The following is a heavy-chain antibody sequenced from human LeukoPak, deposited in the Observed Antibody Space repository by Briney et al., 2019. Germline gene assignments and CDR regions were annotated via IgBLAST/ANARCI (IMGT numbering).Heavy chain of an antibody. Sequence: ASVKVSCKASGYSFTVYYMHWVRQAPGQGLEWVGWINPNSGGTNYAQKLQGRVTMTRDTSISTAYMELGRRRSDDTAVYYCARDHDIGGGGFGYWGEGALVTVSS. CDR3: ARDHDIGGGGFGY. J-gene: IGHJ4*02. CDR1: GYSFTVYY. V-gene: IGHV1-2*02. D-gene: IGHD1-26*01. CDR2: INPNSGGT.